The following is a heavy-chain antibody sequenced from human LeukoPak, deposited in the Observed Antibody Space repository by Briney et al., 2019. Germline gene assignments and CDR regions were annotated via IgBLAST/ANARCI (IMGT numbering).Heavy chain of an antibody. J-gene: IGHJ4*02. V-gene: IGHV3-30*02. CDR2: IRYDGSDK. Sequence: GGSLRLSCAASGFTFSNYGMHWVRQAPGKGLEWVAFIRYDGSDKDYADSVKGRFTISRDNSKNTLYLQMNSLRAEDTAIYYCATYRQVLLPFESWGQGTLVTVSS. CDR3: ATYRQVLLPFES. CDR1: GFTFSNYG. D-gene: IGHD2-8*02.